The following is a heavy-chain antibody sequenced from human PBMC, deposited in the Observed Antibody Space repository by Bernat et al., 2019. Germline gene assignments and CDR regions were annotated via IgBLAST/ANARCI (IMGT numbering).Heavy chain of an antibody. J-gene: IGHJ6*02. Sequence: QVQLQESGPGLVKPSETLSLTCTVSGGSISSGGYYWSWIRQHPGKGLEWIGYIYYSGSTYYNPSLKSRVTISVDTSKNQFSLKLSPVTAADTAVYYCARDRDLERQFEDYDMDVWGQGTTVTVSS. D-gene: IGHD1-1*01. CDR3: ARDRDLERQFEDYDMDV. CDR2: IYYSGST. CDR1: GGSISSGGYY. V-gene: IGHV4-31*03.